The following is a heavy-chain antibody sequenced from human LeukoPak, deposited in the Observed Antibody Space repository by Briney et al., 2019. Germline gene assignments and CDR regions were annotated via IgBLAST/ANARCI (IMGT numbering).Heavy chain of an antibody. Sequence: SETLSLTCTVSGGSISSGGYYWSWIRQHPGKGLEWIGYIYYSGSTYYNPSLKSRVTISVDTSKNQFSLQLSSVTAADTAVYYCARAPPLRTGISYYFDYWGQGTLVTVSS. CDR2: IYYSGST. J-gene: IGHJ4*02. CDR1: GGSISSGGYY. V-gene: IGHV4-31*03. D-gene: IGHD3-10*01. CDR3: ARAPPLRTGISYYFDY.